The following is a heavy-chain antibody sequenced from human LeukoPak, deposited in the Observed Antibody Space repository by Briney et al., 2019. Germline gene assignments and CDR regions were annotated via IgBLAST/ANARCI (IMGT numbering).Heavy chain of an antibody. CDR1: GFTFSNAW. J-gene: IGHJ3*02. CDR3: ARDRGDYVWGSYRPDAFDI. Sequence: GGSLRLSCAASGFTFSNAWMSWVRQAPGKGLEWVSSISSSSSYIYYADSVKGRFTISRDNAKNSLYLQMNSLRAEDTAVYYCARDRGDYVWGSYRPDAFDIWGQGTMVTVSS. V-gene: IGHV3-21*01. CDR2: ISSSSSYI. D-gene: IGHD3-16*02.